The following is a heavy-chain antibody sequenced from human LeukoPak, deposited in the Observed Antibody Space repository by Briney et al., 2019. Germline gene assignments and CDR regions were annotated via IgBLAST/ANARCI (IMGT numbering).Heavy chain of an antibody. CDR2: IYYSGST. V-gene: IGHV4-34*01. CDR1: GGSFSGYY. J-gene: IGHJ4*02. D-gene: IGHD3-10*01. Sequence: PSETLSLTCAVYGGSFSGYYWSWIRQPPGKGLEWIGSIYYSGSTYYNPSLKSRVTISVDTSKNQFSLKLSSVTAADTAVYYCASQVLLWFGELNGIDYWGQGTLVTVSS. CDR3: ASQVLLWFGELNGIDY.